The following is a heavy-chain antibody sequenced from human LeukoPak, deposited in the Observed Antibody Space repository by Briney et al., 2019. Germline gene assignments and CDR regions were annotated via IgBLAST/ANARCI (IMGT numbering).Heavy chain of an antibody. J-gene: IGHJ4*02. D-gene: IGHD1-26*01. CDR3: ARDAGSSNLDY. Sequence: GGSLRLSCAASGFTFSSYGMHWVRQAPGKGLEWVAVIWYGGSNKYYADSVKGRFTISRDNSKNTLYLQMNSLRAEDTAVYYCARDAGSSNLDYWGQGTLVTVFS. CDR1: GFTFSSYG. V-gene: IGHV3-33*01. CDR2: IWYGGSNK.